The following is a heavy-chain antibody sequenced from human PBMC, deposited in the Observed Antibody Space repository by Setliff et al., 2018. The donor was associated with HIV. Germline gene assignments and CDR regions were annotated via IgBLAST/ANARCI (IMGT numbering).Heavy chain of an antibody. CDR1: GGSMSTYY. CDR3: ARGGITTIVRGVTYPYPLYYFDS. D-gene: IGHD3-10*01. Sequence: SETLSLTCSVSGGSMSTYYWSWIRQPAGKRLEWIGRVYTSGSTIYNPSLGSRVTMSVDTSKSQFSLKLNSVAAADTAVYYCARGGITTIVRGVTYPYPLYYFDSWGPGTLGTVPQ. J-gene: IGHJ4*02. CDR2: VYTSGST. V-gene: IGHV4-4*07.